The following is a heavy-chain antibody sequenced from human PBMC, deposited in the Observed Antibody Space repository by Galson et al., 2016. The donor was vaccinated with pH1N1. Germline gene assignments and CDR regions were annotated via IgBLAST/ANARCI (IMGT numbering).Heavy chain of an antibody. Sequence: SLRLSCAASGFSFHDYTMHWVRQSPGKGLEWVSLVNWDGTSTYYADYVRGRFTVSRDNSKNSLYLQMNSLRSEDTALYYCAKEIQRGSYGMDVRGRGTTVTVSS. CDR2: VNWDGTST. J-gene: IGHJ6*02. D-gene: IGHD3-16*01. CDR3: AKEIQRGSYGMDV. CDR1: GFSFHDYT. V-gene: IGHV3-43*01.